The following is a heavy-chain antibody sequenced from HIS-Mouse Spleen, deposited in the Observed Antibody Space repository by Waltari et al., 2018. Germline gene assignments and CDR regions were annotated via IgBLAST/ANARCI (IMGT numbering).Heavy chain of an antibody. V-gene: IGHV6-1*01. CDR2: TYYRSKWYN. J-gene: IGHJ2*01. Sequence: QVQLQQSGPGLVKPAQTPPLTCPIPGDRVSSNTAAPNWLTQPQSRGLEWLGRTYYRSKWYNDYAVSVKSRITINPDTSKNQFSLQLNSVTPEDTAVYYCARGPQLGTYWYFDLWGRGTLVTVSS. CDR3: ARGPQLGTYWYFDL. D-gene: IGHD7-27*01. CDR1: GDRVSSNTAA.